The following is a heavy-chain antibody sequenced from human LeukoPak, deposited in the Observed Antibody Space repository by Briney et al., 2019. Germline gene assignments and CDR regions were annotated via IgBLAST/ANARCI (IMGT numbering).Heavy chain of an antibody. CDR1: GGSISGYY. CDR2: IYYSGST. J-gene: IGHJ4*02. V-gene: IGHV4-59*08. Sequence: SETLSLTCTVSGGSISGYYWSWIRQAPGKGLEWIGNIYYSGSTNYNPSLKSRVTISVHTPKNQFSLNLSSVTAADTAVYYCARHGTLGSTTYPLDYWGQGTLVTVSS. CDR3: ARHGTLGSTTYPLDY. D-gene: IGHD1-26*01.